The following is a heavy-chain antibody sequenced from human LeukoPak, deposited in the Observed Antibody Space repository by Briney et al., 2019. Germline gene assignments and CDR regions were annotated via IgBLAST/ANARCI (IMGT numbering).Heavy chain of an antibody. CDR3: AKSGSSGYYYEGVAFDI. Sequence: GGSLRLSCAASGFTFSSYAMSWVRQAPGKGLEWVSAISGSGGSTYYADSVKGRFTISRDNSKNTLYLQMNSLRAEDTAVYYCAKSGSSGYYYEGVAFDIWGQGTVVTVSS. D-gene: IGHD3-22*01. CDR1: GFTFSSYA. CDR2: ISGSGGST. V-gene: IGHV3-23*01. J-gene: IGHJ3*02.